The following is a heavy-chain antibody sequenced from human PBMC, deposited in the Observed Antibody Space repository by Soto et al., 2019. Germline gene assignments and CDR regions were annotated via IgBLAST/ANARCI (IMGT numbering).Heavy chain of an antibody. CDR1: GYTFTTYD. CDR3: ARGLRYFDSFSAF. J-gene: IGHJ4*02. Sequence: QVQLVQAGAEVKKPGASVKVSCKASGYTFTTYDINWVRQATGQGLEWMGWMNSNSGNTGYAQKFQGRVTMTRNTSISTAYMELSSLRSEDTAVYYCARGLRYFDSFSAFWGQGTLVTVSS. D-gene: IGHD3-9*01. CDR2: MNSNSGNT. V-gene: IGHV1-8*01.